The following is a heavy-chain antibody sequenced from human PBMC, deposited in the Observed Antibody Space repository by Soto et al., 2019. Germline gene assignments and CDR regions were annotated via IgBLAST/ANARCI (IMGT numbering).Heavy chain of an antibody. CDR3: ARSSLGVDAFDI. CDR2: IYYSGST. J-gene: IGHJ3*02. CDR1: GGSISSSSYY. D-gene: IGHD3-16*01. Sequence: PSETLSLTCTVSGGSISSSSYYWGWIRQPPGKGLEWIGSIYYSGSTYYNPSLKSRVTISVDTSKNQFSLKLSSVTAAGTAVYYCARSSLGVDAFDIWGQGTMVTVSS. V-gene: IGHV4-39*01.